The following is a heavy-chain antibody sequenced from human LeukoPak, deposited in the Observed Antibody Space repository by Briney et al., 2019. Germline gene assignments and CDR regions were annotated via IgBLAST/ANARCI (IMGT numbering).Heavy chain of an antibody. V-gene: IGHV1-2*02. D-gene: IGHD2-2*01. J-gene: IGHJ4*02. CDR2: INPNSGGT. Sequence: ASVKVSCKASGYTSTGYYMHWVRQAPGQGLEWMGWINPNSGGTNYAQKVQGRVTMTRDTSISTAYMELSRLRSDDTAVYYCARLSSYQLLFDYWGQGTLVTVSS. CDR3: ARLSSYQLLFDY. CDR1: GYTSTGYY.